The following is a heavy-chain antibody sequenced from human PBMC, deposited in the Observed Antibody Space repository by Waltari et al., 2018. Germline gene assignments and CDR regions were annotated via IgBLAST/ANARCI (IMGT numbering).Heavy chain of an antibody. J-gene: IGHJ4*02. D-gene: IGHD5-18*01. Sequence: EVQLVESGGGLVQPGGSLRLSCAASGFSFISYWMPWVRQAPGKGLEWVANIKQDGSEKYYVDSVKGRFTISRDNAKNSVYLQMNSLRAEDTAVYYCTRSAWIQLWFFDYWGQGTLVTVSS. V-gene: IGHV3-7*01. CDR3: TRSAWIQLWFFDY. CDR2: IKQDGSEK. CDR1: GFSFISYW.